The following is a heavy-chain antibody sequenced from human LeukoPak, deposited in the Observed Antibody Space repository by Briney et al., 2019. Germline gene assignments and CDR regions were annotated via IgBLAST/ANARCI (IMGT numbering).Heavy chain of an antibody. CDR2: ISSYNGNT. CDR1: GYTFTSYG. J-gene: IGHJ4*02. CDR3: ARGSFPSDDILTGPFDN. Sequence: GSVKVSCKASGYTFTSYGVSWVRQAPGQGLEWMGWISSYNGNTNYAQKLQGRATMTTDTSTSTAYMELRSLRSDDTAVYYCARGSFPSDDILTGPFDNWGQGTLVTVSS. V-gene: IGHV1-18*01. D-gene: IGHD3-9*01.